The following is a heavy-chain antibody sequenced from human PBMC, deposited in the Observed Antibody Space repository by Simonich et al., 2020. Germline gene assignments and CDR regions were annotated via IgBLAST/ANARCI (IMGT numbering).Heavy chain of an antibody. D-gene: IGHD6-13*01. CDR2: IYHSGRT. CDR1: GYSISSGYY. J-gene: IGHJ6*02. Sequence: QVQLQESGPGLVKPSETMSLTCAVSGYSISSGYYWGWIRQPPGKGLGWMGSIYHSGRTYDNPSLKSRVTISVDTSKNQFSLKLSSVTAADTAVYYCARVGYSNYYYYGMDVWGQGTTVTVSS. V-gene: IGHV4-38-2*01. CDR3: ARVGYSNYYYYGMDV.